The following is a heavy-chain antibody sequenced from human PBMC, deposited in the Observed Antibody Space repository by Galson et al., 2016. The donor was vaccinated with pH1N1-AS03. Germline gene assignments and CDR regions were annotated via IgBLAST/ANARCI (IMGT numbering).Heavy chain of an antibody. V-gene: IGHV3-74*03. CDR2: MNNNGAYT. J-gene: IGHJ6*02. CDR3: AKDGYCPGESCYPWDSSGLGV. Sequence: SLRLSCAASGFTFPSHWMHWVRQAPGKGLVWVSRMNNNGAYTAYADAVKGRFTISRDNSKNTLFLQVNSLRAEDTAVYYCAKDGYCPGESCYPWDSSGLGVWGQGTTVTVSS. D-gene: IGHD2-15*01. CDR1: GFTFPSHW.